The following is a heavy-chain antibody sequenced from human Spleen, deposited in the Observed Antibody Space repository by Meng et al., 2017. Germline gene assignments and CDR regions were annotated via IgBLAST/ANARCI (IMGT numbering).Heavy chain of an antibody. CDR3: ARRPTGIDY. D-gene: IGHD2-8*02. CDR1: GGSLSGAY. V-gene: IGHV4-34*12. J-gene: IGHJ4*02. CDR2: IIHGGSP. Sequence: VQLHLWGSGLRKSSETLSLTCAVNGGSLSGAYWTWVRQPPGKGLEWLGEIIHGGSPSYSPSLKSRVTISIDTSKNQLSLMLSSVTAADTAVYYCARRPTGIDYWGQGTLVTVSS.